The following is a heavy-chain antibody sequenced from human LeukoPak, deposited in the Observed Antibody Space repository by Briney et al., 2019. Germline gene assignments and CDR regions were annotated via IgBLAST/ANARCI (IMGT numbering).Heavy chain of an antibody. D-gene: IGHD3-22*01. CDR2: ISWNSGSI. CDR1: GFTFDDYA. V-gene: IGHV3-9*01. CDR3: AKVSLPNYYDSSGYYNHFDY. J-gene: IGHJ4*02. Sequence: PGGSLRLSCAASGFTFDDYAMHWVRRAPGKGLEWVSGISWNSGSIGYADSVKGRFTTSRDNAKNSLYLQMNSLRAEDTALYYCAKVSLPNYYDSSGYYNHFDYWGQGTLVTVSS.